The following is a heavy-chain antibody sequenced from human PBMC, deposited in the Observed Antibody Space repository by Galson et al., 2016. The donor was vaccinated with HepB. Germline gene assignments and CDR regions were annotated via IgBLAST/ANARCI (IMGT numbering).Heavy chain of an antibody. CDR2: ISGYNGDT. CDR1: GYSFGSYG. CDR3: AREAGPTPYNWFDP. D-gene: IGHD1-1*01. J-gene: IGHJ5*02. Sequence: SVKVACKASGYSFGSYGISWVRQAPGQGLEWMGWISGYNGDTYYAQSFQGKVTITTDTPTTTVYMELTSLTSDDTAVYFCAREAGPTPYNWFDPWGQGTLVSVSS. V-gene: IGHV1-18*04.